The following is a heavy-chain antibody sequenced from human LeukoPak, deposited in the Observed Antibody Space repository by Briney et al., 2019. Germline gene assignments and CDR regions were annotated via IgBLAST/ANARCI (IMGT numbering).Heavy chain of an antibody. J-gene: IGHJ4*02. D-gene: IGHD5-12*01. CDR3: AREYDIVATRFFDY. CDR1: GGSISSYY. Sequence: SDTLSLTCTVSGGSISSYYWSWIRQPPGKGLEWIGYIYYSWSTNYNPSLKIRVTISVDTSKNQFSLKLSSVTAADTAVYYCAREYDIVATRFFDYWGQGTLVTVSS. V-gene: IGHV4-59*01. CDR2: IYYSWST.